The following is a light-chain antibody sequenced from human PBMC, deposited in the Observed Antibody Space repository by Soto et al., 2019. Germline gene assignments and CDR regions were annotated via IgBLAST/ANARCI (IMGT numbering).Light chain of an antibody. V-gene: IGKV3-11*01. J-gene: IGKJ1*01. CDR3: QQYHSSPRT. CDR1: QSVSSY. Sequence: EIVLTQSPATLSLSPGERATLSCRASQSVSSYLAWYQQKPGQAPRLLIYDASNRATGIPARFSGSGSGTDFTLTTSRLEPEDFAVYYCQQYHSSPRTFGQGTKVDIK. CDR2: DAS.